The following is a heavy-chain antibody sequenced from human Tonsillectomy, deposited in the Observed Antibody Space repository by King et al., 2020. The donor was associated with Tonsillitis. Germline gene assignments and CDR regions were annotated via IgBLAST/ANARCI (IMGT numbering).Heavy chain of an antibody. CDR3: AKDRAYSVYDSDSGLDF. D-gene: IGHD5/OR15-5a*01. CDR1: GFTFSNYD. J-gene: IGHJ4*02. Sequence: VQLVESGGGLVQPGGSLRLSCAASGFTFSNYDMTWVRQAPGKGLEWVSAISGRGDTTYYADSVKGRFTISRDNSKNTLHLKMNSLRADDTAVYYCAKDRAYSVYDSDSGLDFWGQGTLVTVSS. V-gene: IGHV3-23*04. CDR2: ISGRGDTT.